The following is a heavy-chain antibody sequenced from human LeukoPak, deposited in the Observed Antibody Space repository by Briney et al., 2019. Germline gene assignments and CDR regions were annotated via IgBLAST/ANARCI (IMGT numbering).Heavy chain of an antibody. CDR2: INSDGSIV. Sequence: GGSLRLSCAASGFTFNTYWMYWVRQAPGKGLVWVSHINSDGSIVNYGDSVKGRFTISRDNAKNTLYLQMNSLRADDTALYFCSRGRNWDDGDYWGQGTLVTSPQ. J-gene: IGHJ4*02. D-gene: IGHD1-1*01. CDR3: SRGRNWDDGDY. CDR1: GFTFNTYW. V-gene: IGHV3-74*01.